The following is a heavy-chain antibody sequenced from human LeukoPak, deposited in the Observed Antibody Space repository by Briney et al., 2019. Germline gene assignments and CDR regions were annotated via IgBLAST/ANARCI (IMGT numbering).Heavy chain of an antibody. CDR1: GYTFTSYG. D-gene: IGHD3-22*01. J-gene: IGHJ5*02. V-gene: IGHV1-18*01. CDR3: ARVIYYDSSGYYSNWFDP. CDR2: ISAYNGNT. Sequence: ASVKVSCKASGYTFTSYGISWVRQAPGQGLEWMGWISAYNGNTNYAQKLQGRVTMTTDPSTSTAYMELRSLRSDDTAVYYCARVIYYDSSGYYSNWFDPWGQGTLVTVSS.